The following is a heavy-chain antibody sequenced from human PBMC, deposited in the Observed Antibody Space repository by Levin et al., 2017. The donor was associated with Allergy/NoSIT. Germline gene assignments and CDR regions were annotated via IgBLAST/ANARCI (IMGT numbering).Heavy chain of an antibody. J-gene: IGHJ4*02. CDR1: GGSFSGYY. D-gene: IGHD6-13*01. CDR3: ARGENLTLIAAAAANFDY. CDR2: INHSGST. Sequence: SETLSLTCAVYGGSFSGYYWSWIRQPPGKGLEWIGEINHSGSTNYNPSLKSRVTISVDTSKNQFSLKLSSVTAADTAVYYCARGENLTLIAAAAANFDYWGQGTLVTVSS. V-gene: IGHV4-34*01.